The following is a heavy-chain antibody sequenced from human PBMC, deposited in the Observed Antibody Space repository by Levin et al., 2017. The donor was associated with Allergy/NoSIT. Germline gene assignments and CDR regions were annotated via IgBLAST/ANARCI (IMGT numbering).Heavy chain of an antibody. CDR3: ARGRYSST. D-gene: IGHD6-13*01. V-gene: IGHV3-66*01. Sequence: SLRLSCEASGFTVSSNYMSWVRQAPGKGLEWFSFLSPFGRPPSSASLTGRFTISRDNSKNTLYLQMNSLRVEDTAVYYCARGRYSSTWGQGALVTVSS. CDR2: LSPFGRP. J-gene: IGHJ1*01. CDR1: GFTVSSNY.